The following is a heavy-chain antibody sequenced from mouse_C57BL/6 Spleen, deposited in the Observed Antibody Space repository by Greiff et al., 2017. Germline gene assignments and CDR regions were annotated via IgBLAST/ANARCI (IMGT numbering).Heavy chain of an antibody. CDR1: GFSLTSYG. Sequence: QVQLKESGPGLVQPSQSLSITCTVSGFSLTSYGVHWVRQSPGKGLEWLGVIWSGGSTDYNAAFISRLSISKDNSKSQVFFKMNSLQDDDTAIYYCARNKWDALDYWGQGTTLTVSS. D-gene: IGHD4-1*01. J-gene: IGHJ2*01. CDR2: IWSGGST. CDR3: ARNKWDALDY. V-gene: IGHV2-2*01.